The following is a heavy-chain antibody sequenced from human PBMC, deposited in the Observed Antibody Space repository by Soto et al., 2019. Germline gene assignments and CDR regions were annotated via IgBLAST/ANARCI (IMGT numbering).Heavy chain of an antibody. Sequence: EVQLSESGGGLVQPGGSLRLSCAASGFTFSYYTMSWVRQAPGKGLAWVSGISGSGDTIYYADSVKGRFTISRDNSKNTLYLQMNSLRADDTAVYYFADPVPAATHYDYYDMDVWCQGTTVTVSS. D-gene: IGHD2-2*01. V-gene: IGHV3-23*01. CDR2: ISGSGDTI. CDR3: ADPVPAATHYDYYDMDV. J-gene: IGHJ6*02. CDR1: GFTFSYYT.